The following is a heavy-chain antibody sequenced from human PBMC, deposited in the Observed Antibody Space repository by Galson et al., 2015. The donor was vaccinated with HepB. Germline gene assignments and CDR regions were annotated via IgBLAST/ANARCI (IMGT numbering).Heavy chain of an antibody. CDR3: TRGHRGDEGFGI. Sequence: AISGDSVSSYSAAWHWIRQSPSRGLEWLGRTYYRSTWYNDYAVSVKSRMTINSDTSKNQFSLQVNSVTPEDAAIYYCTRGHRGDEGFGIWGPGTMVIVSS. CDR1: GDSVSSYSAA. J-gene: IGHJ3*02. CDR2: TYYRSTWYN. V-gene: IGHV6-1*01. D-gene: IGHD3-16*01.